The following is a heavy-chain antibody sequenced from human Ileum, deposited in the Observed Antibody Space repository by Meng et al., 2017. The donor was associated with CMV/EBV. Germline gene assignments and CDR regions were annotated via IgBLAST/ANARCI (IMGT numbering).Heavy chain of an antibody. CDR1: GFSFSTYA. V-gene: IGHV3-23*01. CDR2: ISGSGGSI. D-gene: IGHD2-15*01. J-gene: IGHJ4*02. CDR3: AKDMGFVVLVGASH. Sequence: GGSLRLSCAASGFSFSTYAMSWVRQAPGKGLEWVSGISGSGGSIHYADTVKGRFTIARDNSKNTLSLQMSSLRADDTALYYCAKDMGFVVLVGASHWGQGALVTVS.